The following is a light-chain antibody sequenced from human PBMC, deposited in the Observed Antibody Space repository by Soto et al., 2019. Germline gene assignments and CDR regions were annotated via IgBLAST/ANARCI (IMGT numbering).Light chain of an antibody. V-gene: IGLV2-14*03. CDR3: SSFTSSSTVV. CDR2: DVS. J-gene: IGLJ2*01. CDR1: SGDVGAYNY. Sequence: QSALTQAASVSGSPGQSITISCTGTSGDVGAYNYVSWYQQHPGKAPKLVIYDVSNRPSGVSNRFSGSKSGNSASLTISGLQAEDEADYYCSSFTSSSTVVFGGGTKLTVL.